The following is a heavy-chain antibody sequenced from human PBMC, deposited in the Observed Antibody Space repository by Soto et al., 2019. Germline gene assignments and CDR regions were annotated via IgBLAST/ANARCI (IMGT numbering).Heavy chain of an antibody. CDR2: INLDDSDT. CDR3: AKSDYFHTSGSLYGLDV. V-gene: IGHV5-51*01. D-gene: IGHD3-22*01. CDR1: GDTFSSFW. J-gene: IGHJ6*02. Sequence: GESLKISCXASGDTFSSFWIAWVRRVPEKGLEWMGTINLDDSDTTYSPSFQGQVTISADKSLNTAYLQWNSLKASDTAIFFCAKSDYFHTSGSLYGLDVWGQGTTVTVSS.